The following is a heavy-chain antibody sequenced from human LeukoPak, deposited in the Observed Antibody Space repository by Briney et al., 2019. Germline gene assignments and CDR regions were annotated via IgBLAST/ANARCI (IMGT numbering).Heavy chain of an antibody. CDR3: ARGHYYYGMDV. CDR1: GGSISSYY. V-gene: IGHV4-59*08. CDR2: IYHSGST. J-gene: IGHJ6*02. Sequence: PSETLSLTCTVSGGSISSYYRSWIRQPPGKGLEWIGYIYHSGSTNYNPSLKSRVTISVDTSKNQFSLKLSPVTAADTAVYYCARGHYYYGMDVWGQGTTVTVSS.